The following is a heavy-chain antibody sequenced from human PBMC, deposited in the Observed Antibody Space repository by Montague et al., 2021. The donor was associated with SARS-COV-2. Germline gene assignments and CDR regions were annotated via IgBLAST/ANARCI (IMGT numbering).Heavy chain of an antibody. CDR2: IYHSGST. D-gene: IGHD1-26*01. Sequence: SETLSLTCTVSGGSISSSSYYWAWIRQPPGKGLEWIGSIYHSGSTFYSPPLKSRVSMSVDTSKNQFSLKLSPVTAADTAMYYCARVKWELSVGNVFDIWGQGTMVTVSS. V-gene: IGHV4-39*01. J-gene: IGHJ3*02. CDR1: GGSISSSSYY. CDR3: ARVKWELSVGNVFDI.